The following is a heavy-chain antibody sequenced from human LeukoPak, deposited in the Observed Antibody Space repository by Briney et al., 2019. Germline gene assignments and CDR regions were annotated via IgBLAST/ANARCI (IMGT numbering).Heavy chain of an antibody. CDR1: GFTFRSYE. Sequence: GGSLRLSCAATGFTFRSYEMNWVRPAPGKGRGWVSRINSDGSSRKYADSVKGRFTTSRDNTKNTLYLQMNSLRAEDTAVYNCASASSHRIAAGGDYWGQGTLVTVSS. V-gene: IGHV3-74*01. CDR2: INSDGSSR. CDR3: ASASSHRIAAGGDY. D-gene: IGHD6-13*01. J-gene: IGHJ4*02.